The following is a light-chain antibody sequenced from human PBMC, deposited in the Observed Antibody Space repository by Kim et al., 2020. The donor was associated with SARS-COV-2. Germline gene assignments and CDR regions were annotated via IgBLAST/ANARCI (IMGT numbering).Light chain of an antibody. CDR1: QSIGSI. Sequence: SVSPGARAPHTVRASQSIGSIVSWYQQTPGQAHRLLIFDASTRTTGIPARFSGSRSGTEFTLTISSLQSEDFADYYCQQYKTWWTFGEGTKVDIK. CDR3: QQYKTWWT. J-gene: IGKJ1*01. V-gene: IGKV3-15*01. CDR2: DAS.